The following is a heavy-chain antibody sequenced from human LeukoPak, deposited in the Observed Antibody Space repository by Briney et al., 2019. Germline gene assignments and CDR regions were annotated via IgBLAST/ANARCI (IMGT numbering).Heavy chain of an antibody. V-gene: IGHV1-18*01. D-gene: IGHD2/OR15-2a*01. CDR3: ARGGPLPMGADAFDI. CDR1: GYTFTTYG. J-gene: IGHJ3*02. CDR2: ISPYNDNT. Sequence: ASVKVSCKASGYTFTTYGVVWLRQAPGEGLEWMGWISPYNDNTKYAQKLQGRVTMTTDTSTSTAYMELRSLRSDDTAVYYCARGGPLPMGADAFDIWGQGTMVTVSS.